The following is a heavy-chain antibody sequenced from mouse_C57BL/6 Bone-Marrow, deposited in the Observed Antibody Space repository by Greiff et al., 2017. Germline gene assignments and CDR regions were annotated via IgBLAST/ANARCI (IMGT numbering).Heavy chain of an antibody. Sequence: VQLQQSGPVLVKPGASVKMSCKASGYTFTDYYMNWVKQSHGKSLEWIGVINPYNGGTSYNQKFKGKATLTVDKSSSTAYMELNSLTSEDSAVXYCARERDYDGFAYWGQGTLVTVSA. V-gene: IGHV1-19*01. CDR2: INPYNGGT. CDR1: GYTFTDYY. J-gene: IGHJ3*01. D-gene: IGHD2-4*01. CDR3: ARERDYDGFAY.